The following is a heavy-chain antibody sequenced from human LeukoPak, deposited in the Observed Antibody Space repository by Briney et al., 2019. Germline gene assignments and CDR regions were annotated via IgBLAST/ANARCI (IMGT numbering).Heavy chain of an antibody. CDR1: GGSFSGYY. V-gene: IGHV4-34*01. D-gene: IGHD4-23*01. Sequence: SETLSLTCAVYGGSFSGYYWSWIRQPPGKGLEWIGEINHSGSTNYNPSLKSRVTLSVDTSKNQFSLKLSSVTAADTAVYYCARRGNSLGYWGQGTLVTVSS. J-gene: IGHJ4*02. CDR2: INHSGST. CDR3: ARRGNSLGY.